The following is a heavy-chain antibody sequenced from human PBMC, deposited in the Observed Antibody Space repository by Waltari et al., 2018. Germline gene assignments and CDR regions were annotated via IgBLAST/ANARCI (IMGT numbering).Heavy chain of an antibody. CDR2: IIPILGIA. J-gene: IGHJ4*02. CDR3: ARTRLVQGVILYYFDY. D-gene: IGHD3-10*01. CDR1: GGTCSSYA. V-gene: IGHV1-69*10. Sequence: QVQLVQSGAEVKKPGSSVKVSCKASGGTCSSYAITWVRPAPGQGLEWMGGIIPILGIANYAQKFQGRVTITADKSTSTAYMELSSLRSEDTAVYYCARTRLVQGVILYYFDYWGQGTLVTVSS.